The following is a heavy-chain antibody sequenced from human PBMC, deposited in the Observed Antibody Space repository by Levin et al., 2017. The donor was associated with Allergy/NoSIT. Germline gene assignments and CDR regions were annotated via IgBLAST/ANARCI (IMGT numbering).Heavy chain of an antibody. CDR1: GFTFSDYY. D-gene: IGHD2-2*01. V-gene: IGHV3-72*01. CDR3: ARGASEVTKYQYGMDV. Sequence: PGESLKISCAASGFTFSDYYMDWVRQAPGKGLEWVGRARNKAKSYTIEYAASVKGRFTISRDDSKNSLYLQMDSLKTEDTAVYYCARGASEVTKYQYGMDVWGQGTTVTVSS. J-gene: IGHJ6*02. CDR2: ARNKAKSYTI.